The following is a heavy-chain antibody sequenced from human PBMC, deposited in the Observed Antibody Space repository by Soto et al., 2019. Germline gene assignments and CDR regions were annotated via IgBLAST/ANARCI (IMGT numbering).Heavy chain of an antibody. CDR2: MNPNSGDT. CDR1: GYTFSSYD. Sequence: QVQLVQSGAEVKKPGASVKVSCKASGYTFSSYDINWVRQATGQGLEWMGWMNPNSGDTGYAQKFQDRVTMTRDTSKSTAYMELTGLTSEDTAVYYCARIGDSHYYYGMDVWVRGTTVTVSS. CDR3: ARIGDSHYYYGMDV. D-gene: IGHD2-21*02. J-gene: IGHJ6*02. V-gene: IGHV1-8*01.